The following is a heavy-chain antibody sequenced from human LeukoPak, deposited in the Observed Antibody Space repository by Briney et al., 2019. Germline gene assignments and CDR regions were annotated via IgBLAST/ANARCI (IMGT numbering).Heavy chain of an antibody. CDR2: LSGSGITT. J-gene: IGHJ4*01. V-gene: IGHV3-23*01. D-gene: IGHD6-19*01. CDR3: AKGIYSSGWSYFDC. Sequence: PGGSLRLSCAASGFTFSNSAMSWVRQAPGKGLEWVSTLSGSGITTYYADSVKGRFTISRDNSKNTLYLQMNTLRAEDSALYYCAKGIYSSGWSYFDCWGHGTLVTVSS. CDR1: GFTFSNSA.